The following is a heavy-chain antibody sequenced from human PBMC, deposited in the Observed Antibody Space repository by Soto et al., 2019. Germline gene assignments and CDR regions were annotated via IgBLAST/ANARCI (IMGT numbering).Heavy chain of an antibody. Sequence: QVKLQQSGPGLVKPSETLSLTCTVSGAALSSGGYFYNWVRQPPGKEREWLGYIYYSGETNYNPSLNSRVTISLDKSKSQFSLRLISVTAVDTAVYYCTREQSDDNYFAPWGQGTLVTVSS. J-gene: IGHJ5*02. V-gene: IGHV4-61*08. D-gene: IGHD6-19*01. CDR3: TREQSDDNYFAP. CDR1: GAALSSGGYF. CDR2: IYYSGET.